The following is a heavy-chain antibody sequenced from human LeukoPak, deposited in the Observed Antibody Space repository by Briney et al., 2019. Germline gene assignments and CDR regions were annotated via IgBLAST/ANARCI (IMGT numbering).Heavy chain of an antibody. CDR1: GGSLDYYY. CDR3: ARQDYGDYGSQFDY. V-gene: IGHV4-59*08. Sequence: SETLSLTCTVSGGSLDYYYWSWIRQAPGKGLEWIGYIYYSGSTNYNPSLRSRVTFSVDTSKNQFSLKLNSVTAADTAVYYCARQDYGDYGSQFDYWGQGTLVTVSS. D-gene: IGHD4-17*01. J-gene: IGHJ4*02. CDR2: IYYSGST.